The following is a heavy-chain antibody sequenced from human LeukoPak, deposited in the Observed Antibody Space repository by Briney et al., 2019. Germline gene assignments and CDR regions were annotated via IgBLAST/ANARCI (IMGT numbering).Heavy chain of an antibody. CDR2: ISYDGSIK. J-gene: IGHJ4*02. CDR3: AREGAVAGSDY. V-gene: IGHV3-30*03. D-gene: IGHD6-19*01. CDR1: GFTFSTYG. Sequence: PGGSLRLSCAASGFTFSTYGMHWVRQAPGKGLEWVAVISYDGSIKYYADSVKGRFTISRDTSKNTLYLQMNSLRAEDSAVYYCAREGAVAGSDYWGQGTLVTVSS.